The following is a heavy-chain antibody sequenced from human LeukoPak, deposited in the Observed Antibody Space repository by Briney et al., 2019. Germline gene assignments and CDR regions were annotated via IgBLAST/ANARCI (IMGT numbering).Heavy chain of an antibody. D-gene: IGHD2-15*01. J-gene: IGHJ4*02. CDR2: IDWNDDK. CDR3: ASGLSWNFGY. CDR1: GFSLNTRAMC. V-gene: IGHV2-70*12. Sequence: ESGPTLVNPTQTLTLTCTFSGFSLNTRAMCVSWIRQPPGKALEWLAFIDWNDDKYYSTSLKTRLTISKDTSKSQVVLTMTNMDPVDTATYYCASGLSWNFGYWGQGTLVTVSS.